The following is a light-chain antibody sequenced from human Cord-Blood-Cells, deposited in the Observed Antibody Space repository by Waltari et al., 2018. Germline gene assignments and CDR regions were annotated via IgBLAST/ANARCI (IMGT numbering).Light chain of an antibody. Sequence: QSALTQHASVSGSPGQSITISCPGTSSDVGGYNYVSWYQQHPGKAPKLMIYEVSNRPSGVSNRFSGSKSGNTASLTISGLQAEDEADYYCSSYTSSSTWVFGGGTKLTVL. CDR1: SSDVGGYNY. J-gene: IGLJ3*02. V-gene: IGLV2-14*01. CDR3: SSYTSSSTWV. CDR2: EVS.